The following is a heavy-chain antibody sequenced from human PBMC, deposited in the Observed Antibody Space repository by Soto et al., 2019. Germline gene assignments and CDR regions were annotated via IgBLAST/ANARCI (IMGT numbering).Heavy chain of an antibody. J-gene: IGHJ4*02. Sequence: EVRLLEVGGDLKQTGGSLRLSCAASGFTFKESAMNWVRQAPGKGLEWVASISDTGASTWYAESVRGRLSISRDNSKNTLYLQMNRLRGEDTAVYYCAKGRGSGWAWYFDNWGQGTLVTVSS. D-gene: IGHD6-19*01. CDR3: AKGRGSGWAWYFDN. CDR1: GFTFKESA. V-gene: IGHV3-23*01. CDR2: ISDTGAST.